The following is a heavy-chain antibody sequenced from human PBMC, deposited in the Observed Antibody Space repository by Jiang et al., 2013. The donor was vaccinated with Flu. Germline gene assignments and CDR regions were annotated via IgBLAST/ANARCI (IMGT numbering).Heavy chain of an antibody. J-gene: IGHJ4*02. CDR3: ARDGRYTSSSASDY. Sequence: RLSCTASGFTFSDYYMSWFRQAPGKGLECLSYITYTSSFTNYADSVKGRFTISRDNAKNSLYLQMNSLREEDTAVYYCARDGRYTSSSASDYWGQGTLVTVSS. CDR1: GFTFSDYY. V-gene: IGHV3-11*06. CDR2: ITYTSSFT. D-gene: IGHD6-6*01.